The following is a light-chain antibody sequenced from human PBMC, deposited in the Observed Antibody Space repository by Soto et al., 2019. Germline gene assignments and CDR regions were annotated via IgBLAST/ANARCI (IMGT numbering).Light chain of an antibody. CDR3: AAWHDSLTCPV. CDR1: RSDIGSNF. CDR2: NSN. Sequence: QSVLSQPPSASGTPGQTVIISCSGSRSDIGSNFVNWYQHLPGTAPKLLIYNSNQRPSGVPDRFSGSKSGTSASLAISGLQSEDEAYYYCAAWHDSLTCPVCGTGTKVTVL. J-gene: IGLJ1*01. V-gene: IGLV1-44*01.